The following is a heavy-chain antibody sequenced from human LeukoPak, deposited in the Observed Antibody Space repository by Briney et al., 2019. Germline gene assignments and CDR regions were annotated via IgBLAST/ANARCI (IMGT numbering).Heavy chain of an antibody. J-gene: IGHJ6*02. Sequence: PGRSLRLSCAASGFTFSSYAMHWVRQAPGKGLEWVAVISYDGSNKYYADSVKGRFTISRDNSKNTLYLQMNSLRAEDTAVYYCARALTVTTGYGMDVWGQGTTVTVSS. V-gene: IGHV3-30-3*01. CDR3: ARALTVTTGYGMDV. CDR1: GFTFSSYA. D-gene: IGHD4-17*01. CDR2: ISYDGSNK.